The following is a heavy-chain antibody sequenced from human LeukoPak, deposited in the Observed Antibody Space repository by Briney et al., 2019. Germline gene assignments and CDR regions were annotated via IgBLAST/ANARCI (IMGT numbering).Heavy chain of an antibody. D-gene: IGHD3-10*01. V-gene: IGHV1-46*01. Sequence: GASVKVSRKASGYTFTSYYMHWVRQAPGQGLEWMGVINPSGGSTSYAQKFQGRVTMTRDTSTSTVYMELSSLRSEDTAVYYCARVAVWFGESKHYYFDYWGQGTLVTVSS. CDR2: INPSGGST. CDR1: GYTFTSYY. CDR3: ARVAVWFGESKHYYFDY. J-gene: IGHJ4*02.